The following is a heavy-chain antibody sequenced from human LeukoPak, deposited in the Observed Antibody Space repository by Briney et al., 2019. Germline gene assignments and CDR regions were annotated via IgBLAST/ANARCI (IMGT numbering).Heavy chain of an antibody. J-gene: IGHJ3*02. V-gene: IGHV1-2*02. CDR1: GYTLTGYF. D-gene: IGHD2-2*01. Sequence: ASVKVSCKASGYTLTGYFMHWLRQAPGQGLEWMGWINPTSGGTNYAQKFQGRVTMTRDTSISTAYMELSRLRSDDTAVYYCARWGYCSSTSCYGGHASDIWGQGTMVTVSS. CDR2: INPTSGGT. CDR3: ARWGYCSSTSCYGGHASDI.